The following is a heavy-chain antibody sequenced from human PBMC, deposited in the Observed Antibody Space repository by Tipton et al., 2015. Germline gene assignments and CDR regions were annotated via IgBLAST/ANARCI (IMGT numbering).Heavy chain of an antibody. D-gene: IGHD5-12*01. J-gene: IGHJ4*02. Sequence: SLRLSCAASGFIFTDYYMSWLRQAPGKGLEWLSYISTNSRTIYYIDSVKGRFTISRDNAKNSLYLQMNSLRPEDTAVYYCARSGGYGWDHWGQGTLVTVSS. CDR2: ISTNSRTI. V-gene: IGHV3-11*04. CDR3: ARSGGYGWDH. CDR1: GFIFTDYY.